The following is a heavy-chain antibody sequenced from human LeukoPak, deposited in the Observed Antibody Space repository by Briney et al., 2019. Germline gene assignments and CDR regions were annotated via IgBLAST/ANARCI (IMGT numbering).Heavy chain of an antibody. D-gene: IGHD1-26*01. CDR3: ARAGGTYYGIAFDI. CDR1: GFTFSSYW. CDR2: IKQDGSEK. V-gene: IGHV3-7*01. Sequence: GGSLRLSCAATGFTFSSYWMSWVRQAPGKGLEWVANIKQDGSEKYYVDSVKGRFTISRDNAKNSLYLQMNSLRAEDTAVYYCARAGGTYYGIAFDIWGQGTMVTVSS. J-gene: IGHJ3*02.